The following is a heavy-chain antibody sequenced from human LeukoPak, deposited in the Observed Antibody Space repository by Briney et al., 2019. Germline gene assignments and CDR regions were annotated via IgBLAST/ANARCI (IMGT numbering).Heavy chain of an antibody. Sequence: NPGGSLRLSCAASGFTFNTYSMSWVRQAPGKGLEWVSIISRASESIYYADSVKGRFTISRDNSKNTLYLQMNSLRAEDTAVYYCARDSRTAAGDPVDYWGQGTLVTVSS. D-gene: IGHD6-13*01. J-gene: IGHJ4*02. V-gene: IGHV3-21*04. CDR1: GFTFNTYS. CDR2: ISRASESI. CDR3: ARDSRTAAGDPVDY.